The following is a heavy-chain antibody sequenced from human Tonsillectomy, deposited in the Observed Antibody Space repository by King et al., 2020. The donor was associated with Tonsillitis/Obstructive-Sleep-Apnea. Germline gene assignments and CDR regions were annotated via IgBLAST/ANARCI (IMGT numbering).Heavy chain of an antibody. V-gene: IGHV3-23*04. Sequence: VQLVESGGGLVQPGGSLRLSCAASGFTFSSYAMSWVRQAPGKGLEWVSAISGSGGSTYYADSVKGRFTISRDNSKNTLYLQMNSLRAEDTAVYYCAKGPWDIVVVAAAIEDYAFDIWGQGTMVTVSS. CDR1: GFTFSSYA. CDR2: ISGSGGST. D-gene: IGHD2-2*01. CDR3: AKGPWDIVVVAAAIEDYAFDI. J-gene: IGHJ3*02.